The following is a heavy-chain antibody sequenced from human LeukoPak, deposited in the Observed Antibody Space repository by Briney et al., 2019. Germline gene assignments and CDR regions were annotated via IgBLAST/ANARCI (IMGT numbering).Heavy chain of an antibody. CDR1: GFTFSSYG. CDR3: ARDRRYYDSSGYYPFRY. Sequence: PGRSLRLSCAASGFTFSSYGMHWVRQAPGKGLKWVAVIWYDGSNKYYVDSVKGRFTISRDNSKNTLYLQMNSLRAEDTAVYYCARDRRYYDSSGYYPFRYWGQGTLVTVSS. J-gene: IGHJ4*02. CDR2: IWYDGSNK. D-gene: IGHD3-22*01. V-gene: IGHV3-33*01.